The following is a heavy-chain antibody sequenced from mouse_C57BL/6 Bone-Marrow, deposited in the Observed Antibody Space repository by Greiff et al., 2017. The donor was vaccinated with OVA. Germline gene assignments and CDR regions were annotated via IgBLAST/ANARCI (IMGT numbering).Heavy chain of an antibody. CDR1: GYSITSGYY. CDR3: AREGLRRRAWFAY. V-gene: IGHV3-6*01. Sequence: EESGPGLVKPSQSLSLTCSVTGYSITSGYYWNWIRQFPGNKLEWMGYISYDGSNNYNPSLKNRISITRDTSKNQFFLKLNSVTTEDTATDYCAREGLRRRAWFAYWGQGTLVTVSA. J-gene: IGHJ3*01. D-gene: IGHD2-4*01. CDR2: ISYDGSN.